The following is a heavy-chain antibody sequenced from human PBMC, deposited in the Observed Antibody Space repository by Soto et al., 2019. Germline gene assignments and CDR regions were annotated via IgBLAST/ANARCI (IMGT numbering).Heavy chain of an antibody. D-gene: IGHD3-3*01. CDR1: GYTFTSYD. CDR2: MNPNSGNT. J-gene: IGHJ4*02. Sequence: ASVKVSCKASGYTFTSYDINWVRQATGQGLEWMGWMNPNSGNTGYAQKFQGRVTMTRNTSISTAYMELSSLRSEDTAVYYCARAIELRFLEWLPFDYWGQGTLVTVSS. CDR3: ARAIELRFLEWLPFDY. V-gene: IGHV1-8*01.